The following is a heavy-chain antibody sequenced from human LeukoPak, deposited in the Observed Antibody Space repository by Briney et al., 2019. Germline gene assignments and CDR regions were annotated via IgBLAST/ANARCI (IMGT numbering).Heavy chain of an antibody. CDR3: ARGTDYCGSGSYYYQSDY. J-gene: IGHJ4*02. CDR1: GYTLTELS. CDR2: FDPEDGET. D-gene: IGHD3-10*01. Sequence: GASVKVSCKVSGYTLTELSMHWVRQAPGKGLEWMGGFDPEDGETIYAQKFQGRVTMTEDTSTDTAYMELSSLRSEDTAVYYRARGTDYCGSGSYYYQSDYWGQGTLVTVSS. V-gene: IGHV1-24*01.